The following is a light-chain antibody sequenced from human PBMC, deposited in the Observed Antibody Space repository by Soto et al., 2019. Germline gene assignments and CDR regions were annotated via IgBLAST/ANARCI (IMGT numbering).Light chain of an antibody. CDR2: AAS. CDR1: QDIGQS. J-gene: IGKJ1*01. CDR3: QHYNGYRWT. V-gene: IGKV1-5*01. Sequence: DIQMTQSPSTLSASVGDRVTITCRASQDIGQSLAWYQQEPGKAPKVLIYAASTLHSGVPSRFRGSGSGTELTLTISSLRPDDVVTYDGQHYNGYRWTFGQGTKVDIK.